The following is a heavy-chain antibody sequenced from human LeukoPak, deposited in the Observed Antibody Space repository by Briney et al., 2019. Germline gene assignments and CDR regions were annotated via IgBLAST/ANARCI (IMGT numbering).Heavy chain of an antibody. CDR3: AAGDYDILTGYPSPEDY. Sequence: ASVKVSCKASGYTFTGYYMHWVRQALGQGLEWMGWINPNSGGTNYAQKFQGRVTMTRDTSISTAYMELSRLRSDDTAVYYCAAGDYDILTGYPSPEDYWGQGTLVTVSS. V-gene: IGHV1-2*02. D-gene: IGHD3-9*01. J-gene: IGHJ4*02. CDR2: INPNSGGT. CDR1: GYTFTGYY.